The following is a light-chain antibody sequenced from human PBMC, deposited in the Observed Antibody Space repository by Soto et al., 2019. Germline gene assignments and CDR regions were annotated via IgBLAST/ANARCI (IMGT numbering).Light chain of an antibody. CDR3: QKYNSAPPWT. J-gene: IGKJ1*01. CDR2: AAS. V-gene: IGKV1-27*01. Sequence: DFRMTQSPSSLSASVGDRVTITCRASQDISNYLAWYQQKPGKVPKLLIYAASTLQSGVPSRFSGSGSGTDFTLTISSLQPEDVATYYCQKYNSAPPWTFGQGTKVEIK. CDR1: QDISNY.